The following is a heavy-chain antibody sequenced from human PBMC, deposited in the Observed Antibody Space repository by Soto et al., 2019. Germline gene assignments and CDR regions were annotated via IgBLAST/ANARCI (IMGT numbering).Heavy chain of an antibody. D-gene: IGHD3-10*01. CDR2: IRRRAKNYAK. CDR1: GFTFSGSA. CDR3: TMTLEGSDYFSPEFDY. V-gene: IGHV3-73*02. Sequence: EVQLVESGGDLVQPGGSLKLSCAASGFTFSGSAMHWVRQASGTGLEWVGHIRRRAKNYAKVYAASVKGRFIISRDDSNNTAYLQMNRLKTDATAVYYCTMTLEGSDYFSPEFDYWGQGTLVTGSS. J-gene: IGHJ4*02.